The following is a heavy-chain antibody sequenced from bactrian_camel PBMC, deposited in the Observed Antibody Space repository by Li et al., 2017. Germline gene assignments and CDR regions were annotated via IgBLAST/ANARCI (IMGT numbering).Heavy chain of an antibody. V-gene: IGHV3S53*01. CDR1: GYTGSSNC. D-gene: IGHD7*01. J-gene: IGHJ4*01. CDR2: IDVNGIT. Sequence: HVQLVESGGGSVQAGGSLRLSCAASGYTGSSNCMAWFRQVPGKEREGVAAIDVNGITMYADSVRGRFAISEENGKNKNTLYLQMDSLKPEDTAVYYCAAEPGRDIALVVGSVGVPDFTYKGRGTQVTVS.